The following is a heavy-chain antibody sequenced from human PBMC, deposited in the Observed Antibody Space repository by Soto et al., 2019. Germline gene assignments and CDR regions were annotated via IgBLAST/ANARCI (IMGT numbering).Heavy chain of an antibody. J-gene: IGHJ3*02. CDR1: GGTFSSYA. CDR3: ARGGWFDPHDAFDI. D-gene: IGHD6-19*01. Sequence: GASVKVSCKASGGTFSSYAISWVRQAPGQGLEWMGGIIPIFGTANYAQKFQGRVTITADESTSTAYMELSSLRSEDTAVYYCARGGWFDPHDAFDIWGQGTMVTVSS. V-gene: IGHV1-69*13. CDR2: IIPIFGTA.